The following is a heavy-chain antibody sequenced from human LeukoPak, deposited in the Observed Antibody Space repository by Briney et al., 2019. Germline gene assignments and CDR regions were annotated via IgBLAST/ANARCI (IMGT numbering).Heavy chain of an antibody. Sequence: GGSLRLSCAASGFTFSSYAMHWVRQAPGKGLEWVAVISYDGSNKYYADSVKGRFTISRDNAKNTLYLQMNSLRAEDTAVYYCAREVRYCSSTSCYVGYYYYMDVWGKGTTVTVSS. CDR1: GFTFSSYA. CDR2: ISYDGSNK. J-gene: IGHJ6*03. V-gene: IGHV3-30*04. CDR3: AREVRYCSSTSCYVGYYYYMDV. D-gene: IGHD2-2*01.